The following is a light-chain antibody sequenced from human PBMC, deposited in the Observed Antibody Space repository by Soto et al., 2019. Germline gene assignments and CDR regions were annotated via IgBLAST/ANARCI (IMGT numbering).Light chain of an antibody. Sequence: DIQMTQSPSTLSASIGDRVTITCRASQSVDIWLAWYQQKPGKAPRLLIYDASSLESGVPSRFSGSGSETEFTLSISSLQPDDFATYYCQQYNRYWTFGQGTKVDI. J-gene: IGKJ1*01. V-gene: IGKV1-5*01. CDR2: DAS. CDR1: QSVDIW. CDR3: QQYNRYWT.